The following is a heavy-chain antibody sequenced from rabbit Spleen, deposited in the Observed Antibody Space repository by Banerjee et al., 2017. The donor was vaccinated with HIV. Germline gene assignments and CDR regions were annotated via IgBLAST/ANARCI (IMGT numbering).Heavy chain of an antibody. CDR3: ARADTYTGLACNL. J-gene: IGHJ4*01. Sequence: QSLEESGGGLVQPEGSLTLTCTASGFSFSSSYDMCWVRQAPGKGLEWIGCIYIGSDSTYYASWAKGRFPISKTSSTTVTLQMTSLTAADTATYFCARADTYTGLACNLWGPGTLVTVS. D-gene: IGHD7-1*01. CDR1: GFSFSSSYD. CDR2: IYIGSDST. V-gene: IGHV1S40*01.